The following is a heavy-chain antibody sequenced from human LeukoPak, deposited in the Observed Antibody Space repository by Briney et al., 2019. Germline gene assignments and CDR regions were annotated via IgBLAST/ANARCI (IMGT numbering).Heavy chain of an antibody. J-gene: IGHJ6*03. Sequence: GGSLRLSCAASGFTFSSYGMHWVRQAPGKGLEWVAFIRYDGSNKYYADSVKGRFTISRDNAKNSLYLQMNSLRAEDTAVYYCARTVDYGSGSYFYYYYYYMDVWGKGTTVTVSS. D-gene: IGHD3-10*01. CDR3: ARTVDYGSGSYFYYYYYYMDV. CDR2: IRYDGSNK. CDR1: GFTFSSYG. V-gene: IGHV3-30*02.